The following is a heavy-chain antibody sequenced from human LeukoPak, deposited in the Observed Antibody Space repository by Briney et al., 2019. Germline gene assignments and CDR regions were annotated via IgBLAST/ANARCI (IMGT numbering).Heavy chain of an antibody. D-gene: IGHD3-22*01. J-gene: IGHJ4*02. Sequence: ASVKVSGKASGYTLTSHPLNWVRQAPGQGLESIGWIDTNSGNPTNGQGFTGRFVLSLDTSVNMAYMEISGLKAEDTAVYYCGRFRYESSGYGPPWIDFWGQGTLVTVSS. CDR2: IDTNSGNP. CDR1: GYTLTSHP. V-gene: IGHV7-4-1*04. CDR3: GRFRYESSGYGPPWIDF.